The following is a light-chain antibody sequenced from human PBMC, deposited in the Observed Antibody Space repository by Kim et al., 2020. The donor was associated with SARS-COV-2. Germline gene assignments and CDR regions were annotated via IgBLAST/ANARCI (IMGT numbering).Light chain of an antibody. CDR2: GVS. V-gene: IGLV2-14*04. CDR3: SSYTSSSSWV. CDR1: RSDVGGYNY. J-gene: IGLJ3*02. Sequence: GQSITISCTGTRSDVGGYNYVSWYQQHPGKAPKLMIYGVSKRPSGVSNRFSGSKSGNTASLTISGLQAEDEADYYCSSYTSSSSWVFGGGTQLTVL.